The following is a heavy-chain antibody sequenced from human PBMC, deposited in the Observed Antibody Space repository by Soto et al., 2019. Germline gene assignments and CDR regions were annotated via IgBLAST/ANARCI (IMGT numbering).Heavy chain of an antibody. Sequence: PSQTLSLICAISVDNLSSNTAAWSWIRQSPSRGLEWLGRTYYRSKWYYDYAASVTSRMTINPDTSKNQFSLQLSSVTPEDTAVYYCARGSYTSTWYWGQGTLVTVSS. V-gene: IGHV6-1*01. CDR2: TYYRSKWYY. J-gene: IGHJ4*02. D-gene: IGHD6-13*01. CDR3: ARGSYTSTWY. CDR1: VDNLSSNTAA.